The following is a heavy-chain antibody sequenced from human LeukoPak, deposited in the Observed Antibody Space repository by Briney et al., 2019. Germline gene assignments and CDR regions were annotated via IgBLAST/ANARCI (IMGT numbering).Heavy chain of an antibody. J-gene: IGHJ3*02. D-gene: IGHD5-18*01. CDR2: IDYRGGT. Sequence: SETLSLTCAVYGGSFSTYYWSWIRQPPGKGLEWIVYIDYRGGTTYNPSLRSRVTISVDTSRNQFSLKLSSVTAADTAVYYCARSRSGYSYDHAAFEIWGQGTMVTVSS. CDR1: GGSFSTYY. V-gene: IGHV4-59*01. CDR3: ARSRSGYSYDHAAFEI.